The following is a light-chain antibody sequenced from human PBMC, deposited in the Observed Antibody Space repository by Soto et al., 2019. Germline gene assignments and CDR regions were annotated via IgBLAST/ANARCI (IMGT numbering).Light chain of an antibody. J-gene: IGLJ2*01. CDR2: SNN. CDR3: AARDDSLNAVA. Sequence: QSVVTQPPSASGTPGQRATISCSESTSNIGSNTVNWYQQLPGTAPKLLIFSNNQRPSGVPDRFSGSKSATSASLAISGLHSEDEADYYCAARDDSLNAVAFGGGTKLTVL. V-gene: IGLV1-44*01. CDR1: TSNIGSNT.